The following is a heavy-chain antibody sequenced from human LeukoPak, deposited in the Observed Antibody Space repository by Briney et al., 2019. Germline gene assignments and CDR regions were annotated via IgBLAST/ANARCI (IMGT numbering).Heavy chain of an antibody. CDR3: VKDDGTYYFDS. V-gene: IGHV3-30*02. CDR2: TRYDGSNK. CDR1: GFTFSSYG. D-gene: IGHD2-21*01. Sequence: GGSLRLSCKASGFTFSSYGMHWVRQALGKALQWVAFTRYDGSNKDYADFVNGRFTISRDNSEDMLYLEMNSLSPEDTAVYYCVKDDGTYYFDSWGRGTLVTVSP. J-gene: IGHJ4*02.